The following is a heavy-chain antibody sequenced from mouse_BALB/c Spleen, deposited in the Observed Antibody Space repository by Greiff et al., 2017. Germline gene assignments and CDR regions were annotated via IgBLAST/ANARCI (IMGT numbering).Heavy chain of an antibody. CDR3: ARGDGNLFAY. V-gene: IGHV2-9*02. CDR1: GFSLTSYG. Sequence: VQLVESGPGLVAPSQSLSISCTVSGFSLTSYGVHWVRQPPGKGLEWMGVIWAGGSTNYNSALMSRLSISKDNSKSQVVLKMNSLQTDDTAMYYCARGDGNLFAYWGQGTLVTVSA. J-gene: IGHJ3*01. CDR2: IWAGGST. D-gene: IGHD2-1*01.